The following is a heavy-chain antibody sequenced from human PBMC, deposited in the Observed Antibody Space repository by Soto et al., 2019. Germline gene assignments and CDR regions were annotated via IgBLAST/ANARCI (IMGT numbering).Heavy chain of an antibody. D-gene: IGHD4-4*01. CDR1: GGTFSSYA. CDR3: ARDKGPYSNYHYFDY. Sequence: ASVKVSCKASGGTFSSYAISWVRQAPGQGLEWMGGIIPIFGTANYAQKFQGRVTITADESTSTAYMELSSLRSEDTAVYYCARDKGPYSNYHYFDYWGQGTLVTVSS. V-gene: IGHV1-69*13. CDR2: IIPIFGTA. J-gene: IGHJ4*02.